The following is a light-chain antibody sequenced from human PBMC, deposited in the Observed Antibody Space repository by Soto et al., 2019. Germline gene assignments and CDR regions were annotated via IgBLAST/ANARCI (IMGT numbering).Light chain of an antibody. CDR3: SSYTSSNTSV. Sequence: QSVLTQPASVSGSPGQSIAISCTGTSSDVGNYNYVSWYQQHPGKTPKLMIHDVSNRPSGVSDRFSGSKSGNTASLTISGLQAEDGADYYCSSYTSSNTSVFGTGTKVTVL. CDR1: SSDVGNYNY. V-gene: IGLV2-14*01. CDR2: DVS. J-gene: IGLJ1*01.